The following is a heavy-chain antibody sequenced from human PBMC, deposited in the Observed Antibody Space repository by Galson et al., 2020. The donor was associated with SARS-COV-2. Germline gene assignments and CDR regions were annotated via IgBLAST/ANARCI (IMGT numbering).Heavy chain of an antibody. V-gene: IGHV4-59*01. CDR2: IYYSGST. CDR3: AGFRFSFRHYYGLDV. Sequence: ETSETLSLTCTVSGGSISSYYWRWIRQPPGKGLEWIGYIYYSGSTNYNPSLKTRVTISIDTSKNQFSLRLSSVTAADTAVYYCAGFRFSFRHYYGLDVWGQGTAVTVSS. CDR1: GGSISSYY. J-gene: IGHJ6*02. D-gene: IGHD3-10*01.